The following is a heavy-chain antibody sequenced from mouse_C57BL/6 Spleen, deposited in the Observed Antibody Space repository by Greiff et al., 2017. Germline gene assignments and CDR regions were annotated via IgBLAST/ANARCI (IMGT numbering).Heavy chain of an antibody. D-gene: IGHD2-3*01. V-gene: IGHV1-26*01. J-gene: IGHJ4*01. CDR2: INPNNGGT. CDR1: GYTFTDYY. CDR3: ARYLADGYYLYYAMDY. Sequence: EVQLQQSGPELVKPGASVKISCKASGYTFTDYYMNWVKQSHGKSLEWIGDINPNNGGTSYNQKFKGKATLTVDKSSSTAYMELRSLTSEDSAVYYCARYLADGYYLYYAMDYWGQGTSVTVSS.